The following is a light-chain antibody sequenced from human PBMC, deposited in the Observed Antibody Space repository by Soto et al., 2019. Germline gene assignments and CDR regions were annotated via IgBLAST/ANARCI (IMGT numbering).Light chain of an antibody. Sequence: QSALTQPRSVSGSPGQSVTISCTGTSSDVGGYNYVSWYQQHPGKAPKLMIYDVTKRPSGVPDRFSGSKSGNTASLTISGRQAEDEAEYYCCSYGGGYGPLVFGGGTKLTVL. CDR2: DVT. CDR3: CSYGGGYGPLV. CDR1: SSDVGGYNY. V-gene: IGLV2-11*01. J-gene: IGLJ2*01.